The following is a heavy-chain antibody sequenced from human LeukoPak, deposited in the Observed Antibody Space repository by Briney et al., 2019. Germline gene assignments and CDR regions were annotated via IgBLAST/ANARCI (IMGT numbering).Heavy chain of an antibody. CDR1: GGSVSGYY. D-gene: IGHD3-3*01. V-gene: IGHV4-34*01. J-gene: IGHJ3*02. CDR3: ARRFRLWSGYYLQTADAFDI. Sequence: SETLSLTCAVYGGSVSGYYWSWIRQPPGKGLEWIGEIYQSGSTNYNPSLKSRVTMSIDMSKNHLSLRLSSVTAADTAVYYCARRFRLWSGYYLQTADAFDIWGQGTMVTVSS. CDR2: IYQSGST.